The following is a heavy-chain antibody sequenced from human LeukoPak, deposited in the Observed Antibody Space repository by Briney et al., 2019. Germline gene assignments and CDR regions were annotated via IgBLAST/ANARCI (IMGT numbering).Heavy chain of an antibody. D-gene: IGHD3-3*01. V-gene: IGHV4-4*07. CDR1: GGSISGYY. CDR3: ARETTYYDFWSGYRTPYYFDY. CDR2: IYTSGST. J-gene: IGHJ4*02. Sequence: SETLSLTCTVSGGSISGYYWSWIRQPAGKGLEWIGRIYTSGSTNYNPSLKSRVTMSVDTSKNQFSLNLSSVTAADTAVYYCARETTYYDFWSGYRTPYYFDYWGQGTLVTVSS.